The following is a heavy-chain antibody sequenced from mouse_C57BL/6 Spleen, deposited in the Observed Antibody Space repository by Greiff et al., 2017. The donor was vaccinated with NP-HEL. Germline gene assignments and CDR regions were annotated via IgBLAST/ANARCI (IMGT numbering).Heavy chain of an antibody. Sequence: QVHVKQPGAELVKPGASVKLSCKASGYTFTSYWMHWVKQRPGRGLEWIGRIDPNSGGTKYNEKFKSKATLTVDKPSSTAYMQLSSLTSEDSAVYYCARGDDGYPYYAMDYWGQGTSVTVAS. D-gene: IGHD2-3*01. J-gene: IGHJ4*01. CDR3: ARGDDGYPYYAMDY. CDR1: GYTFTSYW. CDR2: IDPNSGGT. V-gene: IGHV1-72*01.